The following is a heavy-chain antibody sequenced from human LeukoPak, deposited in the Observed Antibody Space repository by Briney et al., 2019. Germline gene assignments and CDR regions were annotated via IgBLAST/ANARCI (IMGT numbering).Heavy chain of an antibody. D-gene: IGHD4-17*01. CDR3: AKDHYGDYGYYYYGMDV. CDR1: GFTFSSYA. CDR2: ISGSGGST. Sequence: GGSLRLSCAASGFTFSSYAMSWVRQAPGKGLEWVSAISGSGGSTYYADSVKGRFTISRDNSKNTLYLQMNSLRAEDTAVYYCAKDHYGDYGYYYYGMDVWGQGTTVTVSS. V-gene: IGHV3-23*01. J-gene: IGHJ6*02.